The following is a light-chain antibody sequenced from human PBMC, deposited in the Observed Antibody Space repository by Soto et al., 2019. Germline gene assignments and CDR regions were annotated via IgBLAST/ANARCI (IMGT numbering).Light chain of an antibody. CDR3: HQRQSWPRT. CDR2: GAS. J-gene: IGKJ1*01. V-gene: IGKV3-20*01. CDR1: QSVSNNY. Sequence: EIVLTQSPGTLSLSPGERATLSCRASQSVSNNYLAWYQQKPGQAPRLLIYGASNRATGIPDRFSGSVSGKDFTLTISSLAPEDFAIYYCHQRQSWPRTFGQGTKVDIK.